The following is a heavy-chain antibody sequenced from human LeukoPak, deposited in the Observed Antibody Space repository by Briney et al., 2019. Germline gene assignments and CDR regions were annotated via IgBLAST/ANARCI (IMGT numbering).Heavy chain of an antibody. CDR2: IYYSGST. V-gene: IGHV4-59*01. Sequence: SETLSLTCTVSGGSISSYYWSWIRQPPGKGLEWIGYIYYSGSTNYNPSLKSRVTISVDTSKNQFSLKLSSVTAADTAVYYCAREVGAFDIWGQGTMVTVSS. J-gene: IGHJ3*02. CDR1: GGSISSYY. CDR3: AREVGAFDI. D-gene: IGHD1-26*01.